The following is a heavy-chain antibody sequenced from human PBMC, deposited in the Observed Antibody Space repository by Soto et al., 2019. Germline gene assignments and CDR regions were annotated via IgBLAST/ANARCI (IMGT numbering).Heavy chain of an antibody. CDR3: ARYYGMDV. Sequence: EVQLVESGGGLIQPGGSLRLSCAASGFTVSSNYMSWVRQAPGKGLEWVSVIYSGGSTYYGDSVKDRFTISGDNSKNTLNLQMNSLRAEDTAVYYCARYYGMDVWGQGTTVTVSS. CDR2: IYSGGST. J-gene: IGHJ6*02. CDR1: GFTVSSNY. V-gene: IGHV3-53*01.